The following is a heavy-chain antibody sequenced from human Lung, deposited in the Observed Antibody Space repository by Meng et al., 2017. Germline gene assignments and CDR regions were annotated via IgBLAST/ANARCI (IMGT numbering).Heavy chain of an antibody. D-gene: IGHD6-13*01. CDR1: GYNFPDYW. CDR3: ARDEDISAAGKLFGDY. CDR2: IDPKSGDT. V-gene: IGHV1-2*06. J-gene: IGHJ4*02. Sequence: QVQAVPSWAEGEKSGASGKVSCKPSGYNFPDYWLHWVRRAPGQGLEWMGRIDPKSGDTHYAQRFQGRVTMTGDTSISTAYMELSGLRSDDTAMYYCARDEDISAAGKLFGDYWGQGTLVTVSS.